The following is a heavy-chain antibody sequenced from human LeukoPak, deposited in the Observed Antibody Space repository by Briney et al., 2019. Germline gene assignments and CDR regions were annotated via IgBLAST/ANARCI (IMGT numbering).Heavy chain of an antibody. Sequence: PSETLSLTCAACGGFFSGYYGRWLRQPTGEGLEWLGEINHSGCTNHNPSLKSRVTISVDTSKNQFSLKLSSVTAADTAVYYCARRVRGRSGITMLRGVRGHNWFDPWGQGTLVTVSS. D-gene: IGHD3-10*01. CDR1: GGFFSGYY. CDR3: ARRVRGRSGITMLRGVRGHNWFDP. V-gene: IGHV4-34*01. CDR2: INHSGCT. J-gene: IGHJ5*02.